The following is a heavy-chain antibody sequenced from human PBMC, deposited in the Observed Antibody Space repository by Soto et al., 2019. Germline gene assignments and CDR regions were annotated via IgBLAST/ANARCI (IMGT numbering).Heavy chain of an antibody. CDR2: IHSDGSST. V-gene: IGHV3-74*01. D-gene: IGHD2-21*02. J-gene: IGHJ3*01. CDR1: GFTFSYFW. Sequence: PGGSLRLSCAASGFTFSYFWMHWLRQAPGQGLVWVSRIHSDGSSTTYADSVKGRFTISRDNAKNTLYLQMNSLRAEATAVYYCARGDSGALDLWGKGTMVTVSS. CDR3: ARGDSGALDL.